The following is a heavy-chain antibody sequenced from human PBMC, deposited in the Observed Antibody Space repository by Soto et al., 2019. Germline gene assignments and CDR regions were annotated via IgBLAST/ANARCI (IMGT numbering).Heavy chain of an antibody. J-gene: IGHJ4*02. Sequence: SETLSLTCAVYGGSFSGYYWSWIRQPPGKGLEWIGEINHSGSTNYNPSLKSRVTISVDTSKNQFSLKLSSVTAADTAVYYCARAMTTVTTGGWFYFDYWGQGTLVTVSS. CDR3: ARAMTTVTTGGWFYFDY. CDR1: GGSFSGYY. V-gene: IGHV4-34*01. D-gene: IGHD4-4*01. CDR2: INHSGST.